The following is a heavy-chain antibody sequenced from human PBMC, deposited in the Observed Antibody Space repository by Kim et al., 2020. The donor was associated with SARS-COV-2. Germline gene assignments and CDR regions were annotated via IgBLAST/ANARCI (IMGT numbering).Heavy chain of an antibody. D-gene: IGHD1-7*01. V-gene: IGHV3-11*01. CDR2: ISSSGSTI. Sequence: GGSLRLSCAASGFTFSDYYMSWIRQAPGKGLEWVSYISSSGSTIYYADSVKGRFTISRDNAKNSLYLQMSSLRAEDTAVYYCARDKVRTGTTHSVNYYYYGMDVWGQGTTVTVSS. CDR1: GFTFSDYY. J-gene: IGHJ6*02. CDR3: ARDKVRTGTTHSVNYYYYGMDV.